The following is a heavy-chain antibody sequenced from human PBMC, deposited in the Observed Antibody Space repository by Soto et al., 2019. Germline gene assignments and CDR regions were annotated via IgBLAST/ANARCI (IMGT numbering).Heavy chain of an antibody. V-gene: IGHV3-23*01. CDR2: ITDSGGDA. D-gene: IGHD3-10*01. CDR1: GITFGSRA. J-gene: IGHJ4*02. CDR3: ARGSTDSYQGSRIFDF. Sequence: PWGSLKLSCFASGITFGSRAMIYVLQAPGEGLEWVSTITDSGGDAKYADSVRGRFAISRDNSKKTLYLQMSSLTAEDSAIYYCARGSTDSYQGSRIFDFWGRGTMVTVSS.